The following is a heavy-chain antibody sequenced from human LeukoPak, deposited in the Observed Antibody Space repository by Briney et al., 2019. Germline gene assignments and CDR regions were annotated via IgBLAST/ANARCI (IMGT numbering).Heavy chain of an antibody. J-gene: IGHJ4*02. D-gene: IGHD3-22*01. Sequence: PGGSLRLSCAASGFTFSNYGMHWVRQAPGKGLEWVAVIWYDGSYKYYVDSVKGRFTISRDNSKNTLYLQMNSLRAEDTAAYYCARESRITMTHNGPDYWGQGTLVTVSS. CDR1: GFTFSNYG. CDR3: ARESRITMTHNGPDY. CDR2: IWYDGSYK. V-gene: IGHV3-33*01.